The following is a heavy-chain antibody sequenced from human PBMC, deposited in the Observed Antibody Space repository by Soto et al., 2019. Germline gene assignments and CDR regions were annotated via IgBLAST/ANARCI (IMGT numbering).Heavy chain of an antibody. V-gene: IGHV1-3*01. CDR3: ARARFCSTTSCSDAFDI. J-gene: IGHJ3*02. D-gene: IGHD2-2*01. Sequence: QVQLVLSGAEMKKPGASVKVSCKASGYTFTNYAMHSVRQAPGQRPEWMGWINAGNGNTKFSQRFQGRVTITRDTSANIAYMELSSLTSEDTAVYYCARARFCSTTSCSDAFDICGQGTMVTVSS. CDR2: INAGNGNT. CDR1: GYTFTNYA.